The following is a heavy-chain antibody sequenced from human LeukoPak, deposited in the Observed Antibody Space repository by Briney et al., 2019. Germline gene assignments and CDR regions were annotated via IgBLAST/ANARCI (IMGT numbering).Heavy chain of an antibody. CDR2: INASGGSS. D-gene: IGHD5-24*01. CDR3: ARAVGGGDGYNPFDY. V-gene: IGHV1-46*01. J-gene: IGHJ4*02. Sequence: ASVNVSCKASGYTFTSYYMHWVRQAPGQGLEWMGIINASGGSSSYAQKFQGRVTMTRDTSTSTVYMELSSLRSEDTAVYYCARAVGGGDGYNPFDYWGQGTLVTVSS. CDR1: GYTFTSYY.